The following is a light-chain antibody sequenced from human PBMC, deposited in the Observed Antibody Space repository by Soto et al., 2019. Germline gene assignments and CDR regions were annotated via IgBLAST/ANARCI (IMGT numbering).Light chain of an antibody. V-gene: IGKV1-27*01. Sequence: DIQMTQSPLSLSASAGDKVTITCRASQAIRNNLAWYQQKPGKVPTLLIYAASTLQSGIPSRFSGSGSGTDFTLTISSLQPEDVATYYCQTYYSVPFTFGPGTKVEIK. CDR3: QTYYSVPFT. CDR2: AAS. J-gene: IGKJ3*01. CDR1: QAIRNN.